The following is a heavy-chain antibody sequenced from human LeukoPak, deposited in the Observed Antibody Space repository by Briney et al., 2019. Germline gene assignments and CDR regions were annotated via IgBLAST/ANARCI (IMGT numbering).Heavy chain of an antibody. Sequence: PGESLKIYCKGSGYRFTSYWIGWVGQMPGKGLEWMGIIYPGDSDTRYSPSFQGQVTISADKSISTAYLQWSSLKASVTAMYYCSRPLTGYGKGFDYWGEGTLVTVSS. CDR2: IYPGDSDT. CDR3: SRPLTGYGKGFDY. V-gene: IGHV5-51*01. J-gene: IGHJ4*02. CDR1: GYRFTSYW. D-gene: IGHD3-10*01.